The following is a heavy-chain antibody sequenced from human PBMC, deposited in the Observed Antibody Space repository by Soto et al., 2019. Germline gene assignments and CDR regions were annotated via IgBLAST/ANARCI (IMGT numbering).Heavy chain of an antibody. Sequence: GGSLRLSCAASGFTFTSYSMNWVRQAPGQGLEWVSYITSKSTTIKYADSVKGRFTVSRDNAENSLYLQLNSLRDEDTAVYYCAREMGACSDSSCYPGPYDSWGQGTLVTVSS. CDR2: ITSKSTTI. V-gene: IGHV3-48*02. CDR3: AREMGACSDSSCYPGPYDS. D-gene: IGHD3-16*01. CDR1: GFTFTSYS. J-gene: IGHJ5*02.